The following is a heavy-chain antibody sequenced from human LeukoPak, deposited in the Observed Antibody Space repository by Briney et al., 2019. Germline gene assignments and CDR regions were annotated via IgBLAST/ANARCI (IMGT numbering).Heavy chain of an antibody. CDR1: DGSISDSY. Sequence: SETLSLTCTVSDGSISDSYWSWIRQSPGKGLEWVGYIFYTEFTHYNPSLESRVTISVDTSKNQFSLRLNSVTAADTAVYYCARDAYGGNSWGWFDPWGQGTLVTVSS. J-gene: IGHJ5*02. V-gene: IGHV4-59*01. CDR2: IFYTEFT. D-gene: IGHD4-23*01. CDR3: ARDAYGGNSWGWFDP.